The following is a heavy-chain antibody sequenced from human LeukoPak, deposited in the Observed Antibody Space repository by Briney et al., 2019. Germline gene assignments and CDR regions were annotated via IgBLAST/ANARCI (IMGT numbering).Heavy chain of an antibody. Sequence: WGSLRLSCVASGFTVSGNYMSWVRQAPGKGLEWVSVIYSGGSTYYADSVKGRFTISRDNSKNTLYLQMNSLRAEDTAVYYCASGSGSYRTPYYYMDVWGTGTTVTVSS. CDR2: IYSGGST. D-gene: IGHD3-10*01. CDR1: GFTVSGNY. J-gene: IGHJ6*03. V-gene: IGHV3-53*01. CDR3: ASGSGSYRTPYYYMDV.